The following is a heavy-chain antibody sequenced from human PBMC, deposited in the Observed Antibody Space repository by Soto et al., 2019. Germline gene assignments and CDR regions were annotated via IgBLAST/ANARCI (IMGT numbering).Heavy chain of an antibody. V-gene: IGHV5-51*01. CDR1: GYSLTSYW. CDR3: ARTNNSGYSDYGRYYLMEV. J-gene: IGHJ6*03. CDR2: SYPGDTDT. D-gene: IGHD4-17*01. Sequence: PGESLKSSFQGSGYSLTSYWIGWVRQMPGKVLEWMVLSYPGDTDTRYSPSFQGQVTISADKSISTAYLQWSSLKASDTAMYYWARTNNSGYSDYGRYYLMEVWGQGTTVTVSS.